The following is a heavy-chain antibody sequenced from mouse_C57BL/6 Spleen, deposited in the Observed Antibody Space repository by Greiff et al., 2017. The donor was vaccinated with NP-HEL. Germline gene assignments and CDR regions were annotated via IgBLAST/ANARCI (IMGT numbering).Heavy chain of an antibody. CDR1: GYTFTSYW. J-gene: IGHJ2*01. V-gene: IGHV1-53*01. Sequence: VQLQQPGTELVKPGASVKLSCKASGYTFTSYWMPWVKQRPGQGLEWIGNINPSNGGTNYNEKFKSNATLTVDKSTNTAYMQLSSLTSEDSAVYYCARGPYYGSSYVGALFDYWGQGTTLTVSS. CDR2: INPSNGGT. CDR3: ARGPYYGSSYVGALFDY. D-gene: IGHD1-1*01.